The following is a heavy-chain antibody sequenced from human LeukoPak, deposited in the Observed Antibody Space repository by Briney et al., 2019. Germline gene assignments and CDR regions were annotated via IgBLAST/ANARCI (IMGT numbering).Heavy chain of an antibody. Sequence: SETLSLTCTVSGGSISSYYWSWIRQPPGKGLEWIGYIYYSGSTYYNPSLKSRVTISVDTSKNQFSLKLSSVTAADTAVYYCASLAGSGSYYPFDPWGKGTLVTVSS. D-gene: IGHD3-10*01. V-gene: IGHV4-59*08. CDR2: IYYSGST. CDR1: GGSISSYY. CDR3: ASLAGSGSYYPFDP. J-gene: IGHJ5*02.